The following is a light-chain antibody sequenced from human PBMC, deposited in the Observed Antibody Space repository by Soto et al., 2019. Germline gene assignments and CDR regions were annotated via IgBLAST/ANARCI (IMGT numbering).Light chain of an antibody. CDR2: GAS. CDR1: QTVSSSY. V-gene: IGKV3-20*01. CDR3: HLYGTSPLFT. Sequence: DIVLTQSPGTLSLSPGVRATLSCRASQTVSSSYLAWSQQKPGQAPRPIIYGASNRATGVPDRFSGTGSGTDLTLTISRLEPEDFAVYYCHLYGTSPLFTFGQGRRLEI. J-gene: IGKJ5*01.